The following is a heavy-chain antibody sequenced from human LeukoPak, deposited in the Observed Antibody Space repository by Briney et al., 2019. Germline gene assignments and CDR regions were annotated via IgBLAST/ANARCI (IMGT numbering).Heavy chain of an antibody. J-gene: IGHJ5*02. Sequence: ASVKVSCKASGYTFTSYGISWVRQAPGQGLEWMGWISAYNGNTNYAQKLQGRVTMTRDTSISTAYMELSRLRSDDTAVYYCARSTPRYYYGSGNLNWFDPWGQGTLVTVSS. D-gene: IGHD3-10*01. CDR3: ARSTPRYYYGSGNLNWFDP. CDR1: GYTFTSYG. V-gene: IGHV1-18*01. CDR2: ISAYNGNT.